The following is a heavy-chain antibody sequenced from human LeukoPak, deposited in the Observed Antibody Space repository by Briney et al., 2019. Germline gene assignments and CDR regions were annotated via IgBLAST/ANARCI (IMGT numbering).Heavy chain of an antibody. CDR3: ARGVRGSTAAGTFDY. Sequence: SETLSLTCTVSGGTISSYALRWVRQPPGKGLEWIGDIYYSGSPNYNPSLKSRVTISVDTSKNQFSLKLSSVTAADTPVYSCARGVRGSTAAGTFDYWGQGTLVTVSS. CDR1: GGTISSYA. V-gene: IGHV4-59*01. CDR2: IYYSGSP. J-gene: IGHJ4*02. D-gene: IGHD6-13*01.